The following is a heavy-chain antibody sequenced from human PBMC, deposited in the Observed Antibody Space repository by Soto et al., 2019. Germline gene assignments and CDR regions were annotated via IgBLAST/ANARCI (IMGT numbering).Heavy chain of an antibody. V-gene: IGHV4-59*01. CDR2: IYYSGST. CDR1: GGSISSYY. Sequence: SETLSLTCTVSGGSISSYYWSWIRQPPGKGLEWIGYIYYSGSTNYNPSLKSRVTISVDTSKNQFSLKLSSVTAADTAVYYCARFLLGGFPGFAPGAKGPLVPVPS. D-gene: IGHD3-16*01. J-gene: IGHJ5*02. CDR3: ARFLLGGFPGFAP.